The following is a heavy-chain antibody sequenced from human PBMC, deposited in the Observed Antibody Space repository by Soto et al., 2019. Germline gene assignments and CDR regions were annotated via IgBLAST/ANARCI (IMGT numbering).Heavy chain of an antibody. CDR1: GGSFSGYY. J-gene: IGHJ4*02. Sequence: SETLSLTCAVYGGSFSGYYWSWIRQPPGKGLEWIGEINHSGSTNYNPSLKSRVTISVDTSKNQFSLKLSSVTAADTAVYYCARVTLLRYFTADYWGQGTLVTVSS. CDR2: INHSGST. D-gene: IGHD3-9*01. V-gene: IGHV4-34*01. CDR3: ARVTLLRYFTADY.